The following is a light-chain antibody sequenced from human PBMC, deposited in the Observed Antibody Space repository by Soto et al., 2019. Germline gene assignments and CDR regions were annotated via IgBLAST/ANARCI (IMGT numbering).Light chain of an antibody. CDR2: EGS. J-gene: IGLJ1*01. Sequence: QSVLTQPASVSGSPGQSITISCTGTSSDVGSYNLVSWYQQHPGKAPKLMIYEGSKRPSGVSNRFSGSKSGNTASLTISGLQAEDEVDYYCCSYAGSSTFYVFGSWTKVTVL. V-gene: IGLV2-23*01. CDR3: CSYAGSSTFYV. CDR1: SSDVGSYNL.